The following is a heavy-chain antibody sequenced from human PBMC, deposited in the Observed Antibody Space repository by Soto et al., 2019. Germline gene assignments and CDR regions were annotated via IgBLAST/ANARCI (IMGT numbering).Heavy chain of an antibody. D-gene: IGHD3-16*01. V-gene: IGHV3-30*04. CDR3: ARDQTYYDSRYGMVD. CDR2: ISYDGSIK. Sequence: RMVESGGNVVQPGRSLGLSCAVSGFAFSGYAMHWFRQAPGKGLGGVARISYDGSIKLYADSVKGRFTISRDNSERTLALQMMSIRPGETPVYYCARDQTYYDSRYGMVDWGQGTTVTVSS. J-gene: IGHJ6*02. CDR1: GFAFSGYA.